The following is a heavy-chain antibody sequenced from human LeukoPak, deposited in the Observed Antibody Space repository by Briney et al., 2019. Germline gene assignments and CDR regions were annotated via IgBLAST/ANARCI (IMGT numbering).Heavy chain of an antibody. V-gene: IGHV4-38-2*01. CDR1: GFTFSDYY. CDR2: VSHTGST. D-gene: IGHD3-10*01. CDR3: ARQGTMTRGGYWLDP. J-gene: IGHJ5*02. Sequence: LRLSCAASGFTFSDYYMSWIRQAPGKGLESIGSVSHTGSTYSNPSLNSRVTISVDTSKNQFSLKLSSVTAADTAVYYCARQGTMTRGGYWLDPWGQGTLVTVSS.